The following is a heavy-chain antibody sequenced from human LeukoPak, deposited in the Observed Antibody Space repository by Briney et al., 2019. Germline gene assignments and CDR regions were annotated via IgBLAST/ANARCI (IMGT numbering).Heavy chain of an antibody. CDR1: GFTFSSYG. CDR2: ISSSSSYI. V-gene: IGHV3-21*01. D-gene: IGHD3-3*01. Sequence: GGSLRLSCAASGFTFSSYGMNWVRQAPGKGLEWVSSISSSSSYIYYADSVKGRFTISRDNAKNSLYLQMNSLRAEDTAVYYCATTTEDDFWSGQVSYYFDYWGQGTLVTVSS. CDR3: ATTTEDDFWSGQVSYYFDY. J-gene: IGHJ4*02.